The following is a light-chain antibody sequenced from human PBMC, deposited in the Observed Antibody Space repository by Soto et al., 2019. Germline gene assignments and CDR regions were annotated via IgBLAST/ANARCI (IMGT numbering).Light chain of an antibody. CDR3: QSYDSSLSAL. CDR1: SSNIGAGYD. Sequence: QSALTQPRSVSGAPGQRVTISCTGSSSNIGAGYDVHWYQQLPGTAPKLLIYGNSNRPSGVPDRFSGSKSGTSASLAITGLQAEDEADYYCQSYDSSLSALFGGGTKVTVL. CDR2: GNS. J-gene: IGLJ3*02. V-gene: IGLV1-40*01.